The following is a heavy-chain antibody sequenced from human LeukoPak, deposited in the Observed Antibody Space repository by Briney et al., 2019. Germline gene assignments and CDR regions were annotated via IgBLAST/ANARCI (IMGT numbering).Heavy chain of an antibody. CDR1: GFTFSSYE. J-gene: IGHJ3*02. D-gene: IGHD1-1*01. CDR3: ARDYNSWNEYAFDI. CDR2: ISSSGSTI. V-gene: IGHV3-48*03. Sequence: PGGSLRLSCAASGFTFSSYEMNWVRQAPGKGLEWVSYISSSGSTIYYADSVKGRFTISRDNAKDSLYLQMNSLRAEDTAVYYCARDYNSWNEYAFDIWGQGTMVTVSS.